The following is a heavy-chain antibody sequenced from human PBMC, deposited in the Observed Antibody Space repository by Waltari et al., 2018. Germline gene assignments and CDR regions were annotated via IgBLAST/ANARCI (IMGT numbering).Heavy chain of an antibody. V-gene: IGHV4-59*01. CDR1: GGSISSYY. J-gene: IGHJ6*03. CDR2: IYYSGST. D-gene: IGHD3-3*01. Sequence: QVQLQESGPGLVKPSETLSLTCTVSGGSISSYYWSWIRQPPGKGLEWIGYIYYSGSTTYTPSLKVRVTISVDTSKNQFSLKLSSVTAADTAVYYCARNRRDFWSGYYTRYYYYYMDVWGKGTTVTISS. CDR3: ARNRRDFWSGYYTRYYYYYMDV.